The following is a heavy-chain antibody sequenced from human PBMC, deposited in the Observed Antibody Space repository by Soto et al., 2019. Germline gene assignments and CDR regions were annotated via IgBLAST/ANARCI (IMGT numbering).Heavy chain of an antibody. CDR3: AKSRWSLQPGALDF. J-gene: IGHJ3*01. CDR1: GFTFYNYA. CDR2: ISGSADIA. Sequence: GGSLRLSCAASGFTFYNYAMTWVRQAPGKGLEWVSAISGSADIAYYAESVKGRFTISRDNSKNTVYMQMNSLRAEDSAVYYCAKSRWSLQPGALDFWGQGTRVTVSS. V-gene: IGHV3-23*01. D-gene: IGHD3-22*01.